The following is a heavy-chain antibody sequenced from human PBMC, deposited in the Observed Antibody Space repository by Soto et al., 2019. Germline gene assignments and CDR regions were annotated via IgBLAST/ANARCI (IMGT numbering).Heavy chain of an antibody. CDR1: GFTVSSNY. Sequence: GGSLRLSCAASGFTVSSNYMSWVRQAPGKGLEWVSVIYSGGSTYYADSVKGRFTISRDNSKHTLYLQMNSLRAEDTAVYYCARDKIFGVVPPRLDYGMDVWGQGTTVTVSS. V-gene: IGHV3-53*01. D-gene: IGHD3-3*01. J-gene: IGHJ6*02. CDR2: IYSGGST. CDR3: ARDKIFGVVPPRLDYGMDV.